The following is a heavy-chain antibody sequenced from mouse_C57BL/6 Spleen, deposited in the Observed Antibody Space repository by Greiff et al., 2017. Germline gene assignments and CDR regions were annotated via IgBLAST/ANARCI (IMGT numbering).Heavy chain of an antibody. D-gene: IGHD2-1*01. CDR3: AKAGGNPYYCDY. CDR2: IHPNSGST. J-gene: IGHJ2*01. Sequence: VQLQQPGAELVKPGASVKLSCKASGYTFTSYWMHWVKQRPGQGLEWIGMIHPNSGSTNYNEKFKSKATLTVDKSSSTAYMQLSSLTSEDSAVYYCAKAGGNPYYCDYWGQGTTLTVSS. V-gene: IGHV1-64*01. CDR1: GYTFTSYW.